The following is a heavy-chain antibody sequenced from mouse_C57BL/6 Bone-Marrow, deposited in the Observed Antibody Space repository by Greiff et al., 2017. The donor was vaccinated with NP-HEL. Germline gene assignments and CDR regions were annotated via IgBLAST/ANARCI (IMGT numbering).Heavy chain of an antibody. CDR1: GFTFSSYA. Sequence: EVQRVESGGGLVKPGGSLKLSCAASGFTFSSYAMSWVRQTPEKRLEWVATISDGGSYTYYPDNVKGRFTISRDNAKNNLYLQMSHLKSEDTAMYYCARDTGGKGSWYFDVWGTGTTVTVSS. J-gene: IGHJ1*03. V-gene: IGHV5-4*01. D-gene: IGHD3-3*01. CDR3: ARDTGGKGSWYFDV. CDR2: ISDGGSYT.